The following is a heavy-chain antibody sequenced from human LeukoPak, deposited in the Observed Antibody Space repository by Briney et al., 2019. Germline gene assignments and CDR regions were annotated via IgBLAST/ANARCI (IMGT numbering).Heavy chain of an antibody. V-gene: IGHV3-43*02. CDR2: ISRDGGNT. Sequence: GGSLRLSCAASGFTFDNYAMHWVRQPPGKGLEWVSPISRDGGNTFYADSVKGRFTISRDNTKNSLYLQMNNLRADDTALYYCAKDRGIAAAAFMRYWGEGTLVTVSS. CDR3: AKDRGIAAAAFMRY. CDR1: GFTFDNYA. D-gene: IGHD6-13*01. J-gene: IGHJ4*02.